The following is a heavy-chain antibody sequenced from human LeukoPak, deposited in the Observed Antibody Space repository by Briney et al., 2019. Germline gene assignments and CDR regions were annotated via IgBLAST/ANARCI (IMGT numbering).Heavy chain of an antibody. CDR3: ARVRSSWYGYYYYGMDV. CDR1: GCTFTSYD. V-gene: IGHV1-8*01. D-gene: IGHD6-13*01. J-gene: IGHJ6*02. CDR2: MNPNSGNT. Sequence: ASVKVSCKASGCTFTSYDINWVRQATGQGLEWMGWMNPNSGNTGYAQKFQGRVTMTRNTSISTAYMELSSLRSEDTAVYYCARVRSSWYGYYYYGMDVWGQGTTVTVSS.